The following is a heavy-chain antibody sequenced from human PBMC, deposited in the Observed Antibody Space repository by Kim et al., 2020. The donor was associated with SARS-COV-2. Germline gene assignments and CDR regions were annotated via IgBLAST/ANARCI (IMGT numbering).Heavy chain of an antibody. D-gene: IGHD6-19*01. CDR3: ARDRLGWYYYYGMDV. J-gene: IGHJ6*02. Sequence: DSGKGRFTISRDNSKNTLYLQMNSLRAEDTAVYYCARDRLGWYYYYGMDVWGQGTTVTVSS. V-gene: IGHV3-30*01.